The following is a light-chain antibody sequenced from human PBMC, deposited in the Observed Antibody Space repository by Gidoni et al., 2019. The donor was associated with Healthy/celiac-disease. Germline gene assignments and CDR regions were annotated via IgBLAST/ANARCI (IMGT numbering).Light chain of an antibody. Sequence: DIQITQSPSSLSASVGDRVTITCPASQSISSYLNWYQQKPGKAPKLLIYAASSLQSGVPSRFSGSGSGTYFTLTISSLQPEDFATYYCQQSYSTPRTFXQXTKVEIK. CDR3: QQSYSTPRT. J-gene: IGKJ1*01. V-gene: IGKV1-39*01. CDR2: AAS. CDR1: QSISSY.